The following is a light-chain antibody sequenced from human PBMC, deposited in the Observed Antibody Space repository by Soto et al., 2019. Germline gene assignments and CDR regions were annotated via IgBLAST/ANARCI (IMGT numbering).Light chain of an antibody. V-gene: IGLV2-14*01. CDR2: DVT. Sequence: QSVLTQPASVSGSPGQSITISCTGTRSDVGDNNYVSWYQQHPGKAPKLMIYDVTHRPSGISNRFSGSKSGNTASLTISGLQAEDEADYYCSSYTSSSTLYVFGTGTKVTVL. CDR3: SSYTSSSTLYV. CDR1: RSDVGDNNY. J-gene: IGLJ1*01.